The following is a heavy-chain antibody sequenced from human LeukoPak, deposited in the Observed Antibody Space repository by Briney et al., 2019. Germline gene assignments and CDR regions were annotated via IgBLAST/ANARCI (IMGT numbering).Heavy chain of an antibody. D-gene: IGHD2-21*01. CDR3: ARGAYCGGDCYLGAFDI. CDR2: INPNSGGT. V-gene: IGHV1-2*02. J-gene: IGHJ3*02. CDR1: GYTFTSYY. Sequence: ASVKVSCKASGYTFTSYYMHWVRQAPGQGLEWMGWINPNSGGTNYAQRFQGRVTMTRDTSISTAYMELSRLRSDDTAVYYCARGAYCGGDCYLGAFDIWGQGTMVTVSS.